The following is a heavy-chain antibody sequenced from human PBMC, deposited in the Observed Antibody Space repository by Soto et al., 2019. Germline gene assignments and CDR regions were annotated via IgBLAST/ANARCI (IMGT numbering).Heavy chain of an antibody. CDR3: TRHGNRNYGYYVDV. Sequence: QLQLQESGPGLVKPSETLSLTCTVSGGSIRSDSYYWGWIRQPPGKGLEWIRSIHDSGSAYYNASLKSRLTMSIGTSKTHLSLKLTSVNAADSAVYYCTRHGNRNYGYYVDVWGKGTTVTVSS. CDR1: GGSIRSDSYY. J-gene: IGHJ6*03. D-gene: IGHD1-1*01. V-gene: IGHV4-39*01. CDR2: IHDSGSA.